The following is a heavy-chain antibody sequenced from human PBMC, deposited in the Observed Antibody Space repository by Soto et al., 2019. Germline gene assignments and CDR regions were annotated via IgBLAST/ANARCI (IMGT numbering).Heavy chain of an antibody. CDR2: ISTDGRDK. J-gene: IGHJ4*02. CDR3: AKDHDLPAAGYSFDY. CDR1: GFTFSRHA. Sequence: QVQLVESGGGVVQPGRSLRLSCAASGFTFSRHAMHWVRQAPGKGLEWVAVISTDGRDKYHADSVKGRFTISRDNSKNTLYLQMNSLRAEDPAVYYCAKDHDLPAAGYSFDYRGQGTLVTVSS. V-gene: IGHV3-30*04. D-gene: IGHD6-13*01.